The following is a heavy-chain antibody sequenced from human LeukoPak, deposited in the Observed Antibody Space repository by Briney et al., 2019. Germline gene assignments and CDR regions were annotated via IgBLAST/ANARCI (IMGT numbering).Heavy chain of an antibody. D-gene: IGHD3-16*02. Sequence: SETLSLTCAVYGGSFSGYYWSWIRQPPGKGLEWIGEINHRGSTNYNPSLKSRVTISVDTSKNQFSLKLSSVTAADTAVYYCASEERAPYDYVWGSYRPLDYWGQGTLVTVSS. V-gene: IGHV4-34*01. CDR2: INHRGST. J-gene: IGHJ4*02. CDR1: GGSFSGYY. CDR3: ASEERAPYDYVWGSYRPLDY.